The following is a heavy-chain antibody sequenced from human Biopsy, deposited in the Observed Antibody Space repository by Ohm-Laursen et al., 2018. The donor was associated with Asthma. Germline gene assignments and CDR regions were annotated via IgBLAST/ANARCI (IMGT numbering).Heavy chain of an antibody. Sequence: SVKVSCKASGYTFIGCHIHWMRQAPGQRLEWMGRINPNSGGTNYAQKFQGRVTMTRDTSISTAYMEVSRLRSDDTAVYYCARGQKSAGDRWFDPWGQGTLVTVSS. CDR1: GYTFIGCH. CDR3: ARGQKSAGDRWFDP. CDR2: INPNSGGT. V-gene: IGHV1-2*06. D-gene: IGHD6-13*01. J-gene: IGHJ5*02.